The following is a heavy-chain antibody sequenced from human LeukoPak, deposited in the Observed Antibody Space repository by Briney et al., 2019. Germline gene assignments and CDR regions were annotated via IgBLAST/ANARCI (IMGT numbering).Heavy chain of an antibody. J-gene: IGHJ4*02. V-gene: IGHV3-43*02. Sequence: GGSLRLSCAASGFTFNAYAIHWIRQAPGKGLEWVSLVKGDGVTTDYANSVKGRFTVSRDNSKNSLYLQMSNLRTEDTALYYCVRDTGSGWDFDYWGQGTLVTVSS. CDR3: VRDTGSGWDFDY. CDR1: GFTFNAYA. D-gene: IGHD6-19*01. CDR2: VKGDGVTT.